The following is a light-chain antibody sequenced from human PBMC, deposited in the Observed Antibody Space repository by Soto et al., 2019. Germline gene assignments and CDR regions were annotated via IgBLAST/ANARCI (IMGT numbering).Light chain of an antibody. CDR1: QDIKNY. CDR2: EAS. CDR3: QQCDDFIT. Sequence: DIQMTQSPSSLSASVGDRVTITCQASQDIKNYLIWYQQKPGKAPKLLIYEASNLETGVPSRFSGSGSGRSFTFTISSLQPEDIATYYCQQCDDFITFGGGT. V-gene: IGKV1-33*01. J-gene: IGKJ4*01.